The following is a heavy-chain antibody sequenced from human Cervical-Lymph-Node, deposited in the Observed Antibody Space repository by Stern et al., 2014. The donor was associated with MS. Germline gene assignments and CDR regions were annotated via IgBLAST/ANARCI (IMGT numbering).Heavy chain of an antibody. Sequence: MQLVQYGGGLVQPGGSLRLSCAASGLTLSSYWMSWVRQAPGKGLEWVANIKQDGSEKYYVDSVKGRFTISRDNAKNSLFLQMNSLRAEDTAVYYCAADTRAMTVFYWGQGTLVTVSS. V-gene: IGHV3-7*01. CDR2: IKQDGSEK. D-gene: IGHD2-21*02. CDR1: GLTLSSYW. J-gene: IGHJ4*02. CDR3: AADTRAMTVFY.